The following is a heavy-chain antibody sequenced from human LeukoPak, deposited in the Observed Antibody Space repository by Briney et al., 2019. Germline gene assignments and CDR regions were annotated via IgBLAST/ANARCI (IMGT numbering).Heavy chain of an antibody. J-gene: IGHJ3*02. Sequence: SETLSLTCAVYGGSFSGYYWSWIRQPPGKGLEWIGEINHSGSTNYNPSLKSRVTISVDTSKNQFSLKLSSVTAADTAVYYCARETSGVDTAMVGAFDIWGQGTMVTVSS. D-gene: IGHD5-18*01. CDR1: GGSFSGYY. CDR3: ARETSGVDTAMVGAFDI. CDR2: INHSGST. V-gene: IGHV4-34*01.